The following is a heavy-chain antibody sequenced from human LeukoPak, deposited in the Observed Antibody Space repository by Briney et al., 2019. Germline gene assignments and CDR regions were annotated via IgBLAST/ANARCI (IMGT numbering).Heavy chain of an antibody. CDR1: GFTFSSYL. V-gene: IGHV3-7*01. Sequence: GGSLRLSCAASGFTFSSYLMSWVRQAPGKGLEWVANIKQDGSEKYYVDSVKGRFTISRDNAKNSLYLQMNSLRAEDTAVYYCARDVTSFYSSWGQGTLVTVS. CDR3: ARDVTSFYSS. CDR2: IKQDGSEK. D-gene: IGHD6-13*01. J-gene: IGHJ4*02.